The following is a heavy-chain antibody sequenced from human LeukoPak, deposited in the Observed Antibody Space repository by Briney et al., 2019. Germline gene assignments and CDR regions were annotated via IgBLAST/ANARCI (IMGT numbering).Heavy chain of an antibody. CDR3: ARGTRIAAAYWVDY. CDR1: GGSISSYY. D-gene: IGHD6-13*01. J-gene: IGHJ4*02. CDR2: IYTSGST. V-gene: IGHV4-4*07. Sequence: SETLSLTCTVSGGSISSYYWSWIRQPAGKGLEWIGRIYTSGSTNYNPSLKSRVTMSVDTSKNQFSLKLSSVTAADTAVYYCARGTRIAAAYWVDYWGQGTLVTVSS.